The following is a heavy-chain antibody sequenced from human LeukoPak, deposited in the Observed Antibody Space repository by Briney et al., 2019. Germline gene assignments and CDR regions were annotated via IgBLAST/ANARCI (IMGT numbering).Heavy chain of an antibody. V-gene: IGHV1-18*01. D-gene: IGHD3-10*01. CDR3: ARGSFFGGYLSAFDI. J-gene: IGHJ3*02. Sequence: ASVKVSCKASGYTFTSYGISWVRQAPGQGLEWMGWISAYNGNTNYAQKLQGRVTMTTDTSTSTAYMELRSLRSDDTAVYYCARGSFFGGYLSAFDIWGQGTMVTVSS. CDR1: GYTFTSYG. CDR2: ISAYNGNT.